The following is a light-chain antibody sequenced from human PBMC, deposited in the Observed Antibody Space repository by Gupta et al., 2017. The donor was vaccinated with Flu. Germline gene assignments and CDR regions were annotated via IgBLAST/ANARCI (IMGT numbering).Light chain of an antibody. CDR2: DDS. V-gene: IGLV3-21*02. CDR1: KIGIKS. Sequence: SYVLTQPPSVSVAPGHTASLPCGGNKIGIKSVQWYQQKPGQAPVLVVQDDSDRPSGIPERFSGSNSENTATLTIRRVEAGDEADYYCQVWDSSDDHVAFGGGTKLTVL. J-gene: IGLJ2*01. CDR3: QVWDSSDDHVA.